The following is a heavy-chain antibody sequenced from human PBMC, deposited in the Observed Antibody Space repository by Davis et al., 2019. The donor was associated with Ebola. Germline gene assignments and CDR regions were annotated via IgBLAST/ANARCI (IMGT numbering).Heavy chain of an antibody. Sequence: GESLKISCAASGFTFSSYWMTWVRQAPGKGLEWVANIKQDGGEKYYVDSVKGRFTISRDNAKNSLYLQMNSLRAEDTAVYYCAKGSVTIFGVAPDYYGMDVWGKGTTVTVSS. J-gene: IGHJ6*04. CDR3: AKGSVTIFGVAPDYYGMDV. CDR2: IKQDGGEK. CDR1: GFTFSSYW. D-gene: IGHD3-3*01. V-gene: IGHV3-7*01.